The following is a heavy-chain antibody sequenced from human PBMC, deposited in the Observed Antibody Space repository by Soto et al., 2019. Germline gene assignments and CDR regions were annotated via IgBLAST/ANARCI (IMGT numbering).Heavy chain of an antibody. D-gene: IGHD5-12*01. CDR1: GYTFFTYD. V-gene: IGHV1-18*01. Sequence: QVHLVQSGVEVKTPGASVKVSCQASGYTFFTYDISWVRQAPGQGLDWMGWISTYSGDTKYAQKFQGRVTMTTATSTTTAYLELRSLRSDDTAVYYCARHHGPTTSENWFDPWGQGTLVTVSS. CDR3: ARHHGPTTSENWFDP. J-gene: IGHJ5*02. CDR2: ISTYSGDT.